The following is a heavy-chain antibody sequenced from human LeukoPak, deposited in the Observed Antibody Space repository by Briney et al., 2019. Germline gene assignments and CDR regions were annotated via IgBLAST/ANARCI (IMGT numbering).Heavy chain of an antibody. CDR1: GFTFDDYA. V-gene: IGHV3-9*01. Sequence: GGSLRLSCAASGFTFDDYAMHWVRQAPGKGLEWVSGISWNSGSIGYADSVKGRFTISRDNAKNSLYLQMNSLRAEDTAVYYCAREEYSGSYYVYWGQGTLVTVSS. CDR3: AREEYSGSYYVY. CDR2: ISWNSGSI. D-gene: IGHD1-26*01. J-gene: IGHJ4*02.